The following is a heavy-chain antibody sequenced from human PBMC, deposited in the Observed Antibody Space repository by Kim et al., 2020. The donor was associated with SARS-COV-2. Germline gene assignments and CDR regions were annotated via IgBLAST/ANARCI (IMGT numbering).Heavy chain of an antibody. CDR3: ARVGSDYGDYYFDY. V-gene: IGHV5-51*01. D-gene: IGHD4-17*01. Sequence: YRPAFQGRVTTSAEKSISTAYLQWSSLKASDTAMYYCARVGSDYGDYYFDYWGQGTLVTVSS. J-gene: IGHJ4*02.